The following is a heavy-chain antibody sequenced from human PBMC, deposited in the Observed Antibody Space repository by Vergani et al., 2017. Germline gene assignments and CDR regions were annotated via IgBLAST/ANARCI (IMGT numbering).Heavy chain of an antibody. CDR3: ARNYGNVDY. CDR2: SKSKIDGGTT. J-gene: IGHJ4*02. V-gene: IGHV3-15*01. D-gene: IGHD4-11*01. CDR1: GFTFINAW. Sequence: EVQLVKSGGGLVKPGGSLRLSCAASGFTFINAWMSWVRQAPGKGLEWVGRSKSKIDGGTTDYAAPVKGRFTISRDDSKNTLYLQMNSLKTEDTAVYYCARNYGNVDYWGQGTLVTVSS.